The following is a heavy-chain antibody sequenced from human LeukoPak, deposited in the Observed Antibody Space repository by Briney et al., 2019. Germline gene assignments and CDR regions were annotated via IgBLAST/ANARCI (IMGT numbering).Heavy chain of an antibody. Sequence: SETLSLTCTVSGGSLSSYYWSWIRQPPGKGLEWIGYIYYSGSTNYNPSLKSRVTISVDTSKNQFSLKLSSVTAADTAVYYCARGAYYDFWSGYYPNWFDPWGQGTLVTVSS. CDR1: GGSLSSYY. J-gene: IGHJ5*02. CDR2: IYYSGST. CDR3: ARGAYYDFWSGYYPNWFDP. V-gene: IGHV4-59*01. D-gene: IGHD3-3*01.